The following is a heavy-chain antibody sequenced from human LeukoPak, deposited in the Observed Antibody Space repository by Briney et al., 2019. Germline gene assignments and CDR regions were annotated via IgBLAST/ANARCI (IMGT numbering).Heavy chain of an antibody. D-gene: IGHD6-13*01. CDR1: WFSLSTSRVG. Sequence: SGPTLVKPTQTLTLTCTFSWFSLSTSRVGVGWIRQPPAKALEWLALLYCDDDKRYSPSLKSRLTITNDTSKKQVVLTKTMMDPVDTATYYCAHRTDSSSWTGDYFDYWGQGTLVTVSS. V-gene: IGHV2-5*02. CDR2: LYCDDDK. J-gene: IGHJ4*02. CDR3: AHRTDSSSWTGDYFDY.